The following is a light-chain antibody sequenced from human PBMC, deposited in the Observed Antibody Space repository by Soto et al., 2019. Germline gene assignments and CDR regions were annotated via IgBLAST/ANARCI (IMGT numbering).Light chain of an antibody. CDR3: QQYAISIT. CDR1: QSVSSNY. Sequence: EIVLTQSPGSLSLSPGERATLFCRASQSVSSNYLAWYQQKPGQAPRLVIYGASGRATDIPDRFSGSGSGTDFTLTIIRLEPEDFAVYYCQQYAISITFGQGTRLEIK. CDR2: GAS. J-gene: IGKJ5*01. V-gene: IGKV3-20*01.